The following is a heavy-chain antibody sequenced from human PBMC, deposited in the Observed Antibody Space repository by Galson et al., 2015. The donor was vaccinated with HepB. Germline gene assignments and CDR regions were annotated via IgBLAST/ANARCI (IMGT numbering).Heavy chain of an antibody. D-gene: IGHD2-2*01. CDR3: TRDVGNTKTYQYHGMDV. J-gene: IGHJ6*02. V-gene: IGHV3-21*01. CDR2: ISRTSINI. CDR1: GFTFSDHS. Sequence: SLRLSCAASGFTFSDHSMNWVRQAPGKGLEWVSSISRTSININYADSVKGRYTISRDNAKNSLYLQMNSLGAEDTAVYYCTRDVGNTKTYQYHGMDVWGQGTTIT.